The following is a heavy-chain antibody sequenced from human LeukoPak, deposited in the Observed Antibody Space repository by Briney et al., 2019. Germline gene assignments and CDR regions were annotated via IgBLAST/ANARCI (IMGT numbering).Heavy chain of an antibody. V-gene: IGHV5-51*01. CDR3: ARRGYNYGFDY. Sequence: GASLQISCKGSGYSFTSYWIGWVRQLPGKGLEWMGIIYPGDSDTRYGPSFQGQVIISADKSISTAYLQWSSLKASDTAMYYCARRGYNYGFDYWGQGSLVTVSS. J-gene: IGHJ4*02. D-gene: IGHD5-18*01. CDR1: GYSFTSYW. CDR2: IYPGDSDT.